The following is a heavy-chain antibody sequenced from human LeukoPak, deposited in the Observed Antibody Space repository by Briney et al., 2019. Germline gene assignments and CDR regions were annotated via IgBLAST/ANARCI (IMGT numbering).Heavy chain of an antibody. CDR1: GYTFTGYY. J-gene: IGHJ4*02. Sequence: ASVKVSCKASGYTFTGYYMHWVRQAPGQGLEWMGWINPNSGGTNYAQKFQGRVTMTRDTSISTAYMELGRLRSDDTAVYYCARDPSEYSSGWSPRDYWGQGTLVTVSS. CDR3: ARDPSEYSSGWSPRDY. CDR2: INPNSGGT. D-gene: IGHD6-19*01. V-gene: IGHV1-2*02.